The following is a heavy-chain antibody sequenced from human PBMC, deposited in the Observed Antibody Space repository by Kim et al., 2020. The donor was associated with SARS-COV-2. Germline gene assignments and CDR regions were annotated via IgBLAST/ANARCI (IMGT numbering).Heavy chain of an antibody. Sequence: SQTLSLTCAISGDSVSSNGAAAWNWIRKSPSRGLEWLGRTYYSSKWYYDYADSVKSRITISPDTSKNQFSLDLSSVAPEDTAVYYCARGQASAFDYWGQGTLVTVSS. CDR2: TYYSSKWYY. CDR3: ARGQASAFDY. V-gene: IGHV6-1*01. CDR1: GDSVSSNGAAA. J-gene: IGHJ4*02.